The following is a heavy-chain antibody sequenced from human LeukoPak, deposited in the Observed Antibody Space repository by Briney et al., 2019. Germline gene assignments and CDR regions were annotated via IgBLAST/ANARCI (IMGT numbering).Heavy chain of an antibody. D-gene: IGHD2-15*01. V-gene: IGHV1-3*01. Sequence: ASVKVSCKASGYTFTSYAMHWVRQAPGQRLEWMGWINAGNGNTKYSQKFQGRVTITRDTSASTAYMELSSLRSEDTAVYYCARVADKTRKGYFDYWGQGTPVTVSS. CDR3: ARVADKTRKGYFDY. J-gene: IGHJ4*02. CDR1: GYTFTSYA. CDR2: INAGNGNT.